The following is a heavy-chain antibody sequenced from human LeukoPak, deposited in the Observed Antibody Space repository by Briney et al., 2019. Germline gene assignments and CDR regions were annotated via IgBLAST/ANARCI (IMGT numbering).Heavy chain of an antibody. J-gene: IGHJ4*02. Sequence: SETLSLTCTVSGGSISSGSYYWGWIRQPPGKGLEYIGSIYYSGSTYYNPSLKSRVTISVDTSKNQFSLKLNSVTAADTAVYYCARDPDFWSGYYNFDYWGQGTLVTVSS. D-gene: IGHD3-3*01. CDR2: IYYSGST. V-gene: IGHV4-39*07. CDR3: ARDPDFWSGYYNFDY. CDR1: GGSISSGSYY.